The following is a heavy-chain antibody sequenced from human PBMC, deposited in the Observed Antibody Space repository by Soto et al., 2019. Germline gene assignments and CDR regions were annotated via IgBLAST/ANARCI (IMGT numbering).Heavy chain of an antibody. CDR3: SLVRTLCSGDSCYSGFDY. CDR1: GYTFTSYG. V-gene: IGHV1-18*01. CDR2: ISAYNGNT. D-gene: IGHD2-15*01. Sequence: ASVKVSCKASGYTFTSYGISWVRQAPGQGLERMGWISAYNGNTNYAQKLQGRVTMTTDTSTSTAYMELRRLRSDDTAVYYFSLVRTLCSGDSCYSGFDYWGPGTLVTVSS. J-gene: IGHJ4*02.